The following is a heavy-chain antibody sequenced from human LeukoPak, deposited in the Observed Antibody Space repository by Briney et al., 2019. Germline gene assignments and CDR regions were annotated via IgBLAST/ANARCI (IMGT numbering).Heavy chain of an antibody. Sequence: PSETLSLTCAVYGGSFSGYYWGWIRQPPGKGLEWIGTIYYSGSTYYNPSLKSRVTISVDTSNNQFSLKLSSVTAADTAVYYCARRSDSGWWFDYWGQGTLVTVSS. CDR1: GGSFSGYY. CDR2: IYYSGST. J-gene: IGHJ4*02. CDR3: ARRSDSGWWFDY. D-gene: IGHD6-19*01. V-gene: IGHV4-34*01.